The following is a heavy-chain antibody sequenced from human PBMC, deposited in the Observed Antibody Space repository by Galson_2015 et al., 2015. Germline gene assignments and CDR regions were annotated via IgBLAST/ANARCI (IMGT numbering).Heavy chain of an antibody. CDR2: IVVGSGNT. CDR3: AADLQGVGATREHRIQAFDY. CDR1: GFTFTSSA. V-gene: IGHV1-58*01. J-gene: IGHJ4*02. Sequence: SVKVSCKASGFTFTSSAVQWVRQARGQRLEWIGWIVVGSGNTNYAQKFQERVTITRDMSTSTAYMELSSLRSKDTAVYYCAADLQGVGATREHRIQAFDYWGQGTLVTVSS. D-gene: IGHD1-26*01.